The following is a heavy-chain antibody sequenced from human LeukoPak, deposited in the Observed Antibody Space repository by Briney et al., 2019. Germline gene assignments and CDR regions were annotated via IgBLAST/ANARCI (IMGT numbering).Heavy chain of an antibody. CDR1: GFTFSSYA. V-gene: IGHV3-30-3*01. D-gene: IGHD4-11*01. CDR2: ISYDGSNK. Sequence: PGGSLRLSCAASGFTFSSYAMHWVRQAPGKGLEWVAVISYDGSNKYYADSVKGRFTISRDNSKNTLYLQMNSLRAEDTAVYYCAKEWDYSNYEGYFDYWGQGTLVTVSS. CDR3: AKEWDYSNYEGYFDY. J-gene: IGHJ4*02.